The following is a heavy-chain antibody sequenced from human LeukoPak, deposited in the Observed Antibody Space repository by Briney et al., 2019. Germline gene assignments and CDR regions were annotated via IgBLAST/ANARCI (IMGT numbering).Heavy chain of an antibody. CDR1: GFTFSSYS. CDR2: LTTSGDST. V-gene: IGHV3-23*05. CDR3: AKGSSAGRPYYFDY. Sequence: GGSLRLSCAASGFTFSSYSMSWVRQGPGKGLEWVSSLTTSGDSTYYSDSVKGRFTISRDNSKNTLYLQMNSLRAEDTAMYYCAKGSSAGRPYYFDYWGQGTLVTVSS. J-gene: IGHJ4*02. D-gene: IGHD3-10*01.